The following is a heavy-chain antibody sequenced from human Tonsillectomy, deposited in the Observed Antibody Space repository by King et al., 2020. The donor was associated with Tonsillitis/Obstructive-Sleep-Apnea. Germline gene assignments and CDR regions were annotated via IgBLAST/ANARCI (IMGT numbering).Heavy chain of an antibody. CDR1: GFSLSNARMG. CDR2: IFSNDEK. D-gene: IGHD3-3*01. CDR3: ARAIFGDYNYYYYMDV. V-gene: IGHV2-26*01. J-gene: IGHJ6*03. Sequence: TLKESGPVLVKPTETLTLTCTVSGFSLSNARMGVSWIRQPPGKALEWLAHIFSNDEKSYSTSLKSRLTISKDTSKSQVVLTMTNMDPVDTATYYCARAIFGDYNYYYYMDVWGKGTTVTVSS.